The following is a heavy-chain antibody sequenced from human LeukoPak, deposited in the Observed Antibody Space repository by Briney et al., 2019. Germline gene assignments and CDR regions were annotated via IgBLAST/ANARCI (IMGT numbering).Heavy chain of an antibody. Sequence: GGSLRLSWVASGXTFSSYSMNWVRQAPGKGLEWVSYISSSNNTIYYADSVKGRFTISRDNAKNSLYLQMNSLRDEDTAVYYCARSTYCGGDCYPALGYWGQGTLVTVSS. V-gene: IGHV3-48*02. D-gene: IGHD2-21*02. CDR1: GXTFSSYS. CDR2: ISSSNNTI. J-gene: IGHJ4*02. CDR3: ARSTYCGGDCYPALGY.